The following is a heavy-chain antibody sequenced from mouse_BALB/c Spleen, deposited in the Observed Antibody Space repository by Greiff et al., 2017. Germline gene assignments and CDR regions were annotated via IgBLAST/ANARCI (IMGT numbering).Heavy chain of an antibody. CDR2: IYPGDGDT. D-gene: IGHD2-4*01. V-gene: IGHV1-87*01. Sequence: VQLQQSGAELARPGASVKLSCKASGYTFTSYWMQWVKQRPGQGLEWIGAIYPGDGDTRYTQKFKGKATLTADKSSSTAYMQLSSLASEDSAVYYCAREMITTYYAMDYWGQGTSVTVSS. CDR3: AREMITTYYAMDY. J-gene: IGHJ4*01. CDR1: GYTFTSYW.